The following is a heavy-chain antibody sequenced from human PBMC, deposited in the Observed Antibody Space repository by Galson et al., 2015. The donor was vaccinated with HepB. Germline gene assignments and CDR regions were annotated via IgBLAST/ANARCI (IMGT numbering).Heavy chain of an antibody. CDR1: GFGFDTHA. CDR2: ISGNGDST. J-gene: IGHJ5*01. Sequence: SLRLSCAASGFGFDTHAMSWVRRAPGKGLEWISGISGNGDSTFYGDSVKGRFTVSRDNSKNILFLQMNSLRAEDTGLYFCAKGYGLFDSWGQGTLVAVSS. CDR3: AKGYGLFDS. V-gene: IGHV3-23*01. D-gene: IGHD5-18*01.